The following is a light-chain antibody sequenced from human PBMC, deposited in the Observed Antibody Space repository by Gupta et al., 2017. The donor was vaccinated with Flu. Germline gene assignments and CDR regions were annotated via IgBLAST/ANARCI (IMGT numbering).Light chain of an antibody. CDR3: QQFENLPYT. CDR2: DAS. J-gene: IGKJ2*01. Sequence: PSTLSASVGDSVTITCQASQDIGNFLNWYQQKPGKAPDLLILDASNLKRGVPSRFRGSGSGTDFFLNISGLQPEDSATYHCQQFENLPYTFGQGTRLEV. CDR1: QDIGNF. V-gene: IGKV1-33*01.